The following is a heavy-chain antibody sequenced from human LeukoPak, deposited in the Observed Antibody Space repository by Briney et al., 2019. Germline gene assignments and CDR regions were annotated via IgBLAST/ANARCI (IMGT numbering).Heavy chain of an antibody. CDR3: ARGYCSGGSCYSVENWFGP. V-gene: IGHV1-2*06. Sequence: ASVKVSCKAAGYTFTGYYMFWVRQAPGQGLEWMGRINPNSGGTNYAQKFQGRVTMTRDTSISTAYMELSRLRSDDTAVYYCARGYCSGGSCYSVENWFGPWGQGTLVTVSS. J-gene: IGHJ5*02. CDR2: INPNSGGT. D-gene: IGHD2-15*01. CDR1: GYTFTGYY.